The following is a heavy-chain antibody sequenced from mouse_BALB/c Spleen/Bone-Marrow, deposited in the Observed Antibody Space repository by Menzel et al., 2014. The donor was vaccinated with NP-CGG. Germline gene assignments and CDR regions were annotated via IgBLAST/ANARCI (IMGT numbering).Heavy chain of an antibody. J-gene: IGHJ2*01. CDR2: INPGSGGT. V-gene: IGHV1-54*01. CDR1: GYAFTNYL. Sequence: QVQLQQSGAELVRPGTSVKVSCKASGYAFTNYLIEWVKQRPGQGLEWIGVINPGSGGTNYNEKFKGKATLTADKSSSTAYMQLSSLTPDDSAVYFCARHYFDYWGQGTTLTVSS. CDR3: ARHYFDY.